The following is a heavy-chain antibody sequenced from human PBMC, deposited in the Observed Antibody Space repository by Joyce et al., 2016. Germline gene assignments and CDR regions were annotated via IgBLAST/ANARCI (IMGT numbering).Heavy chain of an antibody. CDR1: GFTVSTFY. CDR2: IYSGGST. J-gene: IGHJ6*02. Sequence: EVQLVETGGGLIQPGGSLRLSCAASGFTVSTFYMSWVRQAPGKGLGWVSVIYSGGSTYYAYSVECRFTISRDNSKNTLYLQMNSLRAEDTAVYYCATCGGDRRFYFYGMDVWGQGTTVTVSS. CDR3: ATCGGDRRFYFYGMDV. V-gene: IGHV3-53*02. D-gene: IGHD2-21*01.